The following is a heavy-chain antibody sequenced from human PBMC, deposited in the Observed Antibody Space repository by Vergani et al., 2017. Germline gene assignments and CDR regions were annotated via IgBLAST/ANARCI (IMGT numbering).Heavy chain of an antibody. CDR2: IYNSGST. V-gene: IGHV4-31*03. CDR1: GGSISSDTFY. J-gene: IGHJ6*04. CDR3: ATATGRHDYGSGLGGPVDV. Sequence: QVQLQESGPGLVKPSQTLSLTCTVSGGSISSDTFYWSWIRQHPGKGLECIGYIYNSGSTYYNPSLNSRVSISVVTSKNQFSLKLTSVTAADTAVYYCATATGRHDYGSGLGGPVDVWGKGTTVTVSS. D-gene: IGHD3-10*01.